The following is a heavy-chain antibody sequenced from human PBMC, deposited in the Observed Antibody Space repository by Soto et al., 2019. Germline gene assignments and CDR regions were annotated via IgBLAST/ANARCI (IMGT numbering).Heavy chain of an antibody. V-gene: IGHV1-69*01. CDR3: ARSQGSSTSLEIYYYYYYGMDV. CDR1: GGTFSSYA. CDR2: IIPISGTA. J-gene: IGHJ6*02. Sequence: QVQLVQSGAEVKKPGSSVKVSCKASGGTFSSYAISWVRQAPGQGLEWMGGIIPISGTANYAQKFQGSVTITADESTSTAYSELSSLRSEDTAVYYCARSQGSSTSLEIYYYYYYGMDVWGQGTTVTVSS. D-gene: IGHD2-2*01.